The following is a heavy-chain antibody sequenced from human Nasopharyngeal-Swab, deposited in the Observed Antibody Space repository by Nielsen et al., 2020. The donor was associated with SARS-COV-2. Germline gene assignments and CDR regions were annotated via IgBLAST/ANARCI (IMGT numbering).Heavy chain of an antibody. J-gene: IGHJ4*02. CDR2: ISYDGSNK. CDR1: GFTFSSYA. Sequence: GESLKIACAASGFTFSSYAMHWVRQAPGKGLEWVAVISYDGSNKYYADSVKGRFTISRDNSKNTLYLQMNSLRAEDTAVYYCARERDYGDYAVFDHWGQGTLVTVSS. D-gene: IGHD4-17*01. V-gene: IGHV3-30*04. CDR3: ARERDYGDYAVFDH.